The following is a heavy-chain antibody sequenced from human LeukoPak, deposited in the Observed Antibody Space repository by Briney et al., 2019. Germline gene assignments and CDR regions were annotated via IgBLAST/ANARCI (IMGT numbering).Heavy chain of an antibody. V-gene: IGHV4-34*01. Sequence: SETLSLTCAVYGGAFSGYYWGWIRQPPGKGLEWIGEINHSGSTNYNPSLKSRVTISVDTSKNQFSLELSSVTAADTAVYYCARRIGDPPAGMDVWGQGTTVTVSS. D-gene: IGHD4-17*01. CDR2: INHSGST. J-gene: IGHJ6*02. CDR3: ARRIGDPPAGMDV. CDR1: GGAFSGYY.